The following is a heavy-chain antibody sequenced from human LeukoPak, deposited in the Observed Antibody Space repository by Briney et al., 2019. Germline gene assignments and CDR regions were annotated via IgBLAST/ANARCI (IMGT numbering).Heavy chain of an antibody. D-gene: IGHD3-3*01. CDR1: GGSISSYY. CDR2: IYTSGST. Sequence: SETLSLTCTVSGGSISSYYWSWIRQPAGKGLEWIGRIYTSGSTNYNPSLKSRVTMSVDTSKNQFSLKLSSVTAADTAVYYCARGQIFGVVNDAFDIWGQGTMVTVSS. V-gene: IGHV4-4*07. CDR3: ARGQIFGVVNDAFDI. J-gene: IGHJ3*02.